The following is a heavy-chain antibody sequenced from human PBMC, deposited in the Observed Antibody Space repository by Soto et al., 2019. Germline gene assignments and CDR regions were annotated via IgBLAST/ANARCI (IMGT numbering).Heavy chain of an antibody. D-gene: IGHD6-13*01. V-gene: IGHV3-23*01. J-gene: IGHJ6*02. CDR2: ISGSGDST. Sequence: EVQLLESGGGLVQPGGSLRLSCAASGFTFSSYAMSWVRQAPGKGLEWVSVISGSGDSTYYADSVRGRFTIPRANSKNTLYLQMNSLRAEDTAVYYCAKDRDGAAAGPTKFYGMDVWGQGTTVTAS. CDR3: AKDRDGAAAGPTKFYGMDV. CDR1: GFTFSSYA.